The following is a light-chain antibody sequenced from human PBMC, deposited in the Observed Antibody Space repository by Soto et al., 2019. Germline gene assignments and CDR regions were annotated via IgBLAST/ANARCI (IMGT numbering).Light chain of an antibody. CDR1: QSISSSS. J-gene: IGKJ3*01. CDR2: GAS. V-gene: IGKV3-20*01. CDR3: QQYGSSRFT. Sequence: EIVLTQSPGTLSLSPGERATLSCRASQSISSSSLAWYQQKPGQAPRLLVYGASSRATGTPDRFSGSGSGTDFTLTISRLEPEDFAVYYCQQYGSSRFTFGPGTKVDIK.